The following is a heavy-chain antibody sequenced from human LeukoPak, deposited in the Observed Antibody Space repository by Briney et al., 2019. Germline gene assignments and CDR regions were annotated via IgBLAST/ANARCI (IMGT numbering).Heavy chain of an antibody. CDR3: ARALRGVRGVNFPYYYYGMDV. CDR1: GFTFSSYE. J-gene: IGHJ6*02. V-gene: IGHV3-48*03. CDR2: ISSSGSTI. Sequence: GGSLRLSCAASGFTFSSYEMNWVRQAPGKGLEWVSYISSSGSTIYYANSVKGRFTISRDNAKNSLYLQMNSLRAEDTAVYYCARALRGVRGVNFPYYYYGMDVWGQGTTVTVSS. D-gene: IGHD3-10*01.